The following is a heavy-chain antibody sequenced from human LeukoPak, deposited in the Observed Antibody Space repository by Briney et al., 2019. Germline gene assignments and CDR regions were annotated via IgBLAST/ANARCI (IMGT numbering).Heavy chain of an antibody. CDR2: IIPIFGTA. CDR1: GGTFSSYA. Sequence: ASVKVSCKASGGTFSSYAISWVRQAPGQGLEWMGGIIPIFGTANYAQKFQGRVTITADESTSTAYMELSGLRSEDTAVYYCARESPRFTIFGVVRLVDAFDIWGQGTMVTVSS. V-gene: IGHV1-69*13. CDR3: ARESPRFTIFGVVRLVDAFDI. J-gene: IGHJ3*02. D-gene: IGHD3-3*01.